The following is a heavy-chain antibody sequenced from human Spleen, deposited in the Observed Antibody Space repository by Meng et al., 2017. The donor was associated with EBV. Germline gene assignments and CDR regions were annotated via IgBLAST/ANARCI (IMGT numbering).Heavy chain of an antibody. V-gene: IGHV1-18*01. CDR2: SSPDNGNT. CDR1: RDRSTTRKT. Sequence: EGNKPGVSVMYSRETSRDRSTTRKTISWVCKGPAQALWCVGWSSPDNGNTKYAQRFPGRVTLTKDTVLSTVFMELRSLRSDDTAVYYCVSLPLQYIYGPKDDSWGQGSLVTVSS. J-gene: IGHJ4*02. D-gene: IGHD4-11*01. CDR3: VSLPLQYIYGPKDDS.